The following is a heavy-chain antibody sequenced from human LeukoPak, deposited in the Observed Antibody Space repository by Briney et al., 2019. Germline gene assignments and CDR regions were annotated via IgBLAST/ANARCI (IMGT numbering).Heavy chain of an antibody. CDR2: IRNKANSYTT. CDR3: QGSGSYYNPFDY. V-gene: IGHV3-72*01. Sequence: GGSLRLSCAASGFTFSDHYMDWVRQAPGKGLEWVGRIRNKANSYTTEYAASVKGRFTISRDDSESSLYLQMNSLRAEDTAVYYCQGSGSYYNPFDYWGQGTLVTVSS. CDR1: GFTFSDHY. J-gene: IGHJ4*02. D-gene: IGHD3-10*01.